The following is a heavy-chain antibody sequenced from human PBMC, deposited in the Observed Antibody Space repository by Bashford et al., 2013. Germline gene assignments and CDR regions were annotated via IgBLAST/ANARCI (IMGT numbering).Heavy chain of an antibody. J-gene: IGHJ3*02. CDR1: VAPSALLVTT. CDR2: IYYSGST. V-gene: IGHV4-39*01. Sequence: SETPVPHPAVSLVAPSALLVTTGAGSPAPRKGLEWIGNIYYSGSTYYNPSLKSRVTISIDTSKNQFSLKLSSVTAADTAIYYCARPTGNAFVYLGPRDNGYRLL. CDR3: ARPTGNAFVY. D-gene: IGHD1-1*01.